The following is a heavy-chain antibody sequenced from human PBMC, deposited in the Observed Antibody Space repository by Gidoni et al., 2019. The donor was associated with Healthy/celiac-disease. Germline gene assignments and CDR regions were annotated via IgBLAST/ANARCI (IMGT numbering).Heavy chain of an antibody. V-gene: IGHV3-33*01. J-gene: IGHJ5*02. CDR1: GFTFSSDG. CDR3: ARGGGSYYSGCWFDP. CDR2: IWYDGSNK. Sequence: GQLVESGGGVVQPGRSLRLSCAAAGFTFSSDGMHWVRQAPGKGLEWVAVIWYDGSNKYYADSVKGRFTISRDNSKNTLYLQMNSLRAEDTAVYYCARGGGSYYSGCWFDPWGQGTLVTVSS. D-gene: IGHD1-26*01.